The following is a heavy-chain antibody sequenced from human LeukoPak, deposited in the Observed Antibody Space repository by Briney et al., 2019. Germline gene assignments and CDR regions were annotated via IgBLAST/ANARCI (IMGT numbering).Heavy chain of an antibody. CDR1: GYRFTTYW. D-gene: IGHD3-9*01. Sequence: GESLKISCKASGYRFTTYWTGWVRQMPGKGLEWMGFILPADSDTRYSPSFQGQVTISADKSINTAYLQWSSLKASDTAIYYCARQGAGTSHYDDTGLPRGAFDVWGLGTMVTVSS. CDR2: ILPADSDT. J-gene: IGHJ3*01. CDR3: ARQGAGTSHYDDTGLPRGAFDV. V-gene: IGHV5-51*01.